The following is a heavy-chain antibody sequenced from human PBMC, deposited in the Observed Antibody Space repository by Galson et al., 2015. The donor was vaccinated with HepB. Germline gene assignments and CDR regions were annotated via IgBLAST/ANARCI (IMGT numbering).Heavy chain of an antibody. J-gene: IGHJ4*02. D-gene: IGHD4-17*01. CDR2: ISSNGRSI. Sequence: SLRLSCAASGFTSSDSYMTWIRQFPGKGLEWVSYISSNGRSIYYADSVKGRFTISRDNAKNSVYLQMDSLRAEDTAVYYCARRYDSGDYGVYYFDSWGQGTLVTVSS. CDR1: GFTSSDSY. CDR3: ARRYDSGDYGVYYFDS. V-gene: IGHV3-11*01.